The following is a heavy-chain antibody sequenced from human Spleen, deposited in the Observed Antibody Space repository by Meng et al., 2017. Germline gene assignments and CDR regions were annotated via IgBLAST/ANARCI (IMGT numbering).Heavy chain of an antibody. D-gene: IGHD3-9*01. J-gene: IGHJ5*02. CDR3: ARDYDILTGLGGFDP. Sequence: GELPEAGPGLVRPSETLSLTCTVSGGSVSSGSYYWSWIRQPPGKGLEWIGYIYYSGSTNYNPSLKSRVTISVDTSKNQFSLKLSSVTAADTAVYYCARDYDILTGLGGFDPWGQGTLVTVSS. V-gene: IGHV4-61*01. CDR1: GGSVSSGSYY. CDR2: IYYSGST.